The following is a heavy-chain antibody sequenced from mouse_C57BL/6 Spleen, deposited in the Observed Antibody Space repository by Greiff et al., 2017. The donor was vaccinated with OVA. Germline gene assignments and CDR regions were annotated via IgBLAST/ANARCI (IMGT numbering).Heavy chain of an antibody. J-gene: IGHJ1*03. CDR3: ASYSNLDV. CDR2: IYPGDGDT. CDR1: GYAFSSSW. V-gene: IGHV1-82*01. Sequence: QVQLKQSGPELVKPGASVKISCKASGYAFSSSWMNWVKQRPGKGLEWIGRIYPGDGDTNYNGKFKGKATLTADKSSSTAYMQLSSLTSEDSAVYFCASYSNLDVWGTGTTVTVSS. D-gene: IGHD2-5*01.